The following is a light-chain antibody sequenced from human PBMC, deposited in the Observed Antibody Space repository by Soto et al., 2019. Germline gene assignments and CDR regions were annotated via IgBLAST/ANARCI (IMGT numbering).Light chain of an antibody. V-gene: IGKV1-39*01. CDR2: RTS. Sequence: DIQMTQSPASLSASVGDRVTVTCRASQRINNYLNRYQQKPGKAPNLLIYRTSSLQSGVPSRFSGSGSETDFTLTISSLQPEDFGTYYCLQSFSVPYTFGQGTKVDIK. CDR1: QRINNY. CDR3: LQSFSVPYT. J-gene: IGKJ2*01.